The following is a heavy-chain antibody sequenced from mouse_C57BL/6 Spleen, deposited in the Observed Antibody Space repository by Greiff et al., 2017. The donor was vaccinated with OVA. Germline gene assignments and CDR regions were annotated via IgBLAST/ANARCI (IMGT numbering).Heavy chain of an antibody. D-gene: IGHD1-1*02. CDR3: ARSCLWAWFAY. J-gene: IGHJ3*01. V-gene: IGHV1-53*01. CDR2: INPSNGGT. CDR1: GYTFTSYW. Sequence: QVHVKQPGTELVKPGASVKLSCKASGYTFTSYWMHWVKQRPGQGLEWIGNINPSNGGTNYNEKFKSKATLTVDKSSSTAYMQLSSLTSEDSAVYYCARSCLWAWFAYWGQGTLVTVSA.